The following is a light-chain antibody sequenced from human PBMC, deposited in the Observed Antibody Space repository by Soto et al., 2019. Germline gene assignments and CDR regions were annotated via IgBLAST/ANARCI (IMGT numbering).Light chain of an antibody. CDR3: QQSFGTTWK. V-gene: IGKV1-39*01. Sequence: DIQITHSPSSLSASVVETVTITFLASQTILTYLNWYQQKPGKAPKLLIYAASSLQSGVPSRFSGGGSATDFTLTISSLQPEDFATYYCQQSFGTTWKFGRGTKVDIK. CDR1: QTILTY. J-gene: IGKJ1*01. CDR2: AAS.